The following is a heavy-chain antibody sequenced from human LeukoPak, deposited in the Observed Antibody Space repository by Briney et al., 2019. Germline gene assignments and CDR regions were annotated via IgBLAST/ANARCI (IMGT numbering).Heavy chain of an antibody. V-gene: IGHV1-69*05. Sequence: SVKVSCKASGGTFSSYAISWVRQAPGQGLEWMGRIIPIFGTANYAQKFQGRVTITTDESTSTAYMELSSLRSEDTAVYYCATPEYDYGDYGAFDIWGQGTMVTVSS. CDR1: GGTFSSYA. J-gene: IGHJ3*02. CDR2: IIPIFGTA. CDR3: ATPEYDYGDYGAFDI. D-gene: IGHD4-17*01.